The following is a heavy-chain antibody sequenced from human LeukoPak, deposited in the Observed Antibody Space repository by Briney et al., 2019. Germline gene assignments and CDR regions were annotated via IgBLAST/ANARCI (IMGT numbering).Heavy chain of an antibody. Sequence: GGSLRLSCAASGFIFGGYAMHWVRQDPGKGLQWLAVISYDGGKTYYADSVEGRFTISRDNSKRTVYLEINSLRAEDTAVYYCAKDRSDRRALDYWGQGTLVTVSS. CDR2: ISYDGGKT. D-gene: IGHD6-6*01. CDR3: AKDRSDRRALDY. J-gene: IGHJ4*02. V-gene: IGHV3-30-3*01. CDR1: GFIFGGYA.